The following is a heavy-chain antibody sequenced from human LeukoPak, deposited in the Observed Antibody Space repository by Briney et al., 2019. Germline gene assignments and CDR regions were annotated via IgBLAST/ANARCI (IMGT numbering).Heavy chain of an antibody. V-gene: IGHV3-74*01. D-gene: IGHD3-9*01. J-gene: IGHJ3*02. Sequence: PGGSLRLSCAASGFTFSKYWMHWVRQAPGKGLVWVSRIKSDGTSTSYADSVKGRFTISRDNAKNTLYLQMNSLRAEDTAVYYCARDGGDILTGYAFDIWGQGTMVTVSS. CDR1: GFTFSKYW. CDR3: ARDGGDILTGYAFDI. CDR2: IKSDGTST.